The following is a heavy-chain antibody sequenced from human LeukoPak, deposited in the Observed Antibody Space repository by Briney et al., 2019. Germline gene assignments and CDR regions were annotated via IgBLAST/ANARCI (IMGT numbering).Heavy chain of an antibody. CDR1: GGSISSDD. J-gene: IGHJ2*01. D-gene: IGHD3-9*01. CDR3: AKDRQHGGRDWYPFDL. Sequence: SETLSLTCTASGGSISSDDWSWSRQPPGKGLEWIGYIYYSGGTNYNPSLKSRVTISVDRSKNQFSLRLTSVTAADTAVYYCAKDRQHGGRDWYPFDLWGRGTLVTVSS. CDR2: IYYSGGT. V-gene: IGHV4-59*01.